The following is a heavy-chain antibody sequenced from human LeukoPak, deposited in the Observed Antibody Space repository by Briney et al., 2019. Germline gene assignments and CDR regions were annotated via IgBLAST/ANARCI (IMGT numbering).Heavy chain of an antibody. CDR1: GYTFTSYY. CDR3: ARDLTEEDAFDI. Sequence: ASVKVSCKTSGYTFTSYYMHWVRQAPGQGLEWMGIINPSGGSTSYAQKFQGRVTMTRDTSTSTLYMELSGLRSEDTAVYYCARDLTEEDAFDIWGQGTMVTVSS. V-gene: IGHV1-46*01. CDR2: INPSGGST. J-gene: IGHJ3*02. D-gene: IGHD3-9*01.